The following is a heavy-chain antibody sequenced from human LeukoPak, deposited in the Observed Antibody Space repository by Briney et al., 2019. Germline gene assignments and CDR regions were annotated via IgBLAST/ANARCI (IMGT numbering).Heavy chain of an antibody. J-gene: IGHJ6*02. V-gene: IGHV3-9*01. CDR2: ISWNSGSI. CDR3: ARVGIAAQIYYYYGLDV. Sequence: GGSLRLSCAASGFTFDDYAMHWVRQAPGKGLEWVSGISWNSGSIGYADSVKGRFTISRDNAKNSLYLQMNSLRAEDTAVYYCARVGIAAQIYYYYGLDVWGQGTTVTVSS. CDR1: GFTFDDYA. D-gene: IGHD6-6*01.